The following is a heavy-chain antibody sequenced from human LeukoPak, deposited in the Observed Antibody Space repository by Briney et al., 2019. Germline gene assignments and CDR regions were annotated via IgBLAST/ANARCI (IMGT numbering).Heavy chain of an antibody. J-gene: IGHJ4*02. CDR2: LHADGNEK. V-gene: IGHV3-7*01. CDR1: GFSLSGYW. CDR3: ARGGYSFDY. Sequence: GGSLRLSRAASGFSLSGYWMSWVRQAPGKGLEWVARLHADGNEKYYVDSVKGRFTVSRDNAKNSLYLQMNSLRVEDTAVYYCARGGYSFDYLGQGTLVTVSS. D-gene: IGHD5-12*01.